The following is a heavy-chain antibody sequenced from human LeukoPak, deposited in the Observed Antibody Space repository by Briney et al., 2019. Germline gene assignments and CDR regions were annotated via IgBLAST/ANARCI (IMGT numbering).Heavy chain of an antibody. J-gene: IGHJ4*02. CDR1: GYTFITYD. CDR3: ASGPGCTSSSCSDYFDY. CDR2: MNPNSGNT. Sequence: ASVKVSCKASGYTFITYDINWVRQATGQGLEWMGWMNPNSGNTGYAQKFQGRVTSTSNTSISTAYMELSSLRSEDTAVYYCASGPGCTSSSCSDYFDYWGQGTVVTVSS. D-gene: IGHD2-2*01. V-gene: IGHV1-8*03.